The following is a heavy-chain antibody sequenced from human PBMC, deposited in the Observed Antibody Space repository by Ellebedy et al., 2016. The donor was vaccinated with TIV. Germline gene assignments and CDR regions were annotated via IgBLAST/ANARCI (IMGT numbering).Heavy chain of an antibody. CDR1: GLTVTTNY. V-gene: IGHV3-53*01. J-gene: IGHJ2*01. CDR2: IYSVGDI. D-gene: IGHD4-17*01. Sequence: PGGSLRLSCAASGLTVTTNYMSWVRQAPGKGLEWVPVIYSVGDIPFSDSVKGRFTISRANSKNTLSLQMNSLRAEDTAVYYCARKVPAPTTVPPNWYFDLWGRGTLVTVSS. CDR3: ARKVPAPTTVPPNWYFDL.